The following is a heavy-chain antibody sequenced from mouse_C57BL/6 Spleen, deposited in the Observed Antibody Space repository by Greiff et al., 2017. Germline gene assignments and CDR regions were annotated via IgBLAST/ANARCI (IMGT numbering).Heavy chain of an antibody. CDR1: GYAFSSSW. J-gene: IGHJ4*01. CDR2: IYPGDGDT. Sequence: ESGPELVKPGASVKISCKASGYAFSSSWMNWVKQRPGKGLEWIGRIYPGDGDTNYNGKLKGKATLTADKSSSTAYMTLSSLTSEDSAVYCCARLIYYDYDEAMDYWGQGTSVTVSS. V-gene: IGHV1-82*01. CDR3: ARLIYYDYDEAMDY. D-gene: IGHD2-4*01.